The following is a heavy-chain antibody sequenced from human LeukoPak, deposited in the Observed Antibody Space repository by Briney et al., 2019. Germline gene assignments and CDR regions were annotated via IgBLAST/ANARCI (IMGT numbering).Heavy chain of an antibody. CDR2: IYSRGNT. Sequence: PGGSLRLSCAASGFSVSSNHMSWVRQAPGEGLEWVSVIYSRGNTHYADSVKGRFTISRDNSKNKLYLQMNSLRAEDTAVYYCARGIAAVGIVGVFDCWGQGTLVTVSS. CDR1: GFSVSSNH. V-gene: IGHV3-66*01. J-gene: IGHJ4*02. D-gene: IGHD6-13*01. CDR3: ARGIAAVGIVGVFDC.